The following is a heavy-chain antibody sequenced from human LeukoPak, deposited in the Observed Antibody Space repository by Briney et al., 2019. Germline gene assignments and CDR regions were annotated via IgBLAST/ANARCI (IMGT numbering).Heavy chain of an antibody. CDR2: INHSGST. CDR1: GGAISSYY. D-gene: IGHD3-10*01. Sequence: PSETLSLTCTVSGGAISSYYWSWIRQPPGKGLEWIGEINHSGSTNYNPSLKSRVTISVDTSKNQFSLKLSSVTAADTAVYYCAGAYYYGSGLGAFDIWGQGTMVTVSS. J-gene: IGHJ3*02. CDR3: AGAYYYGSGLGAFDI. V-gene: IGHV4-34*01.